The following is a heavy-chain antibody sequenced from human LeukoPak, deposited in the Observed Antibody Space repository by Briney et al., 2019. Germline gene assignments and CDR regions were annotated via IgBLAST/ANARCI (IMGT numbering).Heavy chain of an antibody. CDR3: ARVLLQWLAPWYMDV. J-gene: IGHJ6*03. CDR1: GFTFSDYY. Sequence: PGGSLRLSCAASGFTFSDYYMSWIRQAPGKGLEWVSYISSSGSTIYYADSVKGRFTISRDNAKNSLYLQMNSLRAEDTAVYYCARVLLQWLAPWYMDVWGKGTTVTVSS. CDR2: ISSSGSTI. D-gene: IGHD5-12*01. V-gene: IGHV3-11*04.